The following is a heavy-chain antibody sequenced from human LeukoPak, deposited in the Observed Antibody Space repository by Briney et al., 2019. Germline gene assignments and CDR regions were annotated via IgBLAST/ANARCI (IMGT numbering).Heavy chain of an antibody. CDR2: ISSSGDTI. V-gene: IGHV3-48*03. D-gene: IGHD3-9*01. CDR1: SFTFSSFD. CDR3: AQNAAYDILTGYYTNSHFDY. Sequence: GGSLRLSCAAPSFTFSSFDMNWVRKAPGKGLEWVSHISSSGDTIFYADSMKGRFTISRDNAKNSLYLQMNSLRAEDTAVYFCAQNAAYDILTGYYTNSHFDYWGQGTLVTVSS. J-gene: IGHJ4*02.